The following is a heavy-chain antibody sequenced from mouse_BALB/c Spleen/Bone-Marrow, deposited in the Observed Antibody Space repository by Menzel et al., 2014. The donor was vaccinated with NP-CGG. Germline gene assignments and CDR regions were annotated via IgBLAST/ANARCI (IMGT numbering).Heavy chain of an antibody. CDR3: TSDDYGDVMDY. D-gene: IGHD2-4*01. V-gene: IGHV5-9-2*01. CDR2: ISGGGSYT. Sequence: DVHLVESGGGLVKPGGSLKLSCAATGFTFSTYAMSWVRQTPEKRLEWVATISGGGSYTYYPDSVKGRFTISRDNAKNNLYLQMSSLRSEDTALYFCTSDDYGDVMDYWGQGTSVTVSS. CDR1: GFTFSTYA. J-gene: IGHJ4*01.